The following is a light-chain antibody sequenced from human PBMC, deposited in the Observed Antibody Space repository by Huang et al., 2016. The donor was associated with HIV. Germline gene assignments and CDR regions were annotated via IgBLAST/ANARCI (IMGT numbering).Light chain of an antibody. CDR1: QSITTY. CDR2: ATS. Sequence: DIQMTQSPPSLSASLGDRVTITCRASQSITTYLNWYRHKPGEAPELLIHATSTLQNGVPFRVSGGGSGTDFTLTITNLQPEDVASYYCQQSYNLPYTFGRGTKVDIK. J-gene: IGKJ2*01. V-gene: IGKV1-39*01. CDR3: QQSYNLPYT.